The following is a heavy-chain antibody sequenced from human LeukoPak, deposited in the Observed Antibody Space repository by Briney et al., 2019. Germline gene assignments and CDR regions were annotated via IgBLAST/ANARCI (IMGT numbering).Heavy chain of an antibody. Sequence: SVKVSCKASGGTFSSYAISWVRQAPGQGLEWMGGIIPIFGTANYAQRFQGRVTITADESTSTAYMELSSLGSEDTAVYYCARDRSDSSGYYYATDAFDIWGQGTMVTVSS. CDR3: ARDRSDSSGYYYATDAFDI. J-gene: IGHJ3*02. V-gene: IGHV1-69*13. D-gene: IGHD3-22*01. CDR2: IIPIFGTA. CDR1: GGTFSSYA.